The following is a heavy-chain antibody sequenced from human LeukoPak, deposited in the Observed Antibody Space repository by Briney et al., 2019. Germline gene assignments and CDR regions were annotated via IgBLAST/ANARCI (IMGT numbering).Heavy chain of an antibody. CDR2: IRSSSSYI. J-gene: IGHJ5*02. CDR3: ARVLWFGEFRENWFDP. Sequence: GGSLRLSCAASGFTFSSYSMNWVRQAPGKGLEWVSSIRSSSSYIYYADSVKGRLTISRDNAKNSLYLQMNSLRAEDAAVYYCARVLWFGEFRENWFDPWGQGTLVTVSS. D-gene: IGHD3-10*01. CDR1: GFTFSSYS. V-gene: IGHV3-21*01.